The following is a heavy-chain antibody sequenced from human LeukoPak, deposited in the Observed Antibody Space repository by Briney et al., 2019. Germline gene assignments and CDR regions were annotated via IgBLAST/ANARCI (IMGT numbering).Heavy chain of an antibody. J-gene: IGHJ4*02. CDR1: GGSISGGGFY. D-gene: IGHD3-10*01. CDR2: IYHSGSGNT. V-gene: IGHV4-61*08. CDR3: ARDKRFGPRYFDF. Sequence: SETLSLTCTVSGGSISGGGFYWNWIRQTPGKGLEWIVYIYHSGSGNTNYNPSLKSRVTISADTSKNQFSLKLTSMTAADTAVYYCARDKRFGPRYFDFWGQGTLVAVSS.